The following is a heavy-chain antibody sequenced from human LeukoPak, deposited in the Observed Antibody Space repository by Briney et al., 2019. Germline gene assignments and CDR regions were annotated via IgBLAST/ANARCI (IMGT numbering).Heavy chain of an antibody. D-gene: IGHD2-2*01. CDR3: ARDRGLTCSSTSCYLRDYYYGMDV. CDR2: ISAYNGNT. J-gene: IGHJ6*02. Sequence: ASVKVSCKASGYTFTSYGISWVRQAPGQGLEWMGWISAYNGNTNYAQKLQGRVTMTTDTSTSTAYMELRSLRSDDTAVYYCARDRGLTCSSTSCYLRDYYYGMDVWGQGTTVTVSS. CDR1: GYTFTSYG. V-gene: IGHV1-18*01.